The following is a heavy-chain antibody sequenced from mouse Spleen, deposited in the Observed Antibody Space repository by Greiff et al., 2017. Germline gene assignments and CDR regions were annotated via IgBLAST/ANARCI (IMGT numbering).Heavy chain of an antibody. CDR2: ISSGGGNT. V-gene: IGHV5-9-3*01. CDR3: ARDRWLLDY. D-gene: IGHD2-3*01. Sequence: DVQLVESGGGLVKPGGSLKLSCAASGFTFSSYAMSWVRQTPEKRLEWVAYISSGGGNTYYPDSVKGRFTISRDNAKNTLYLQMSSLRSEDTALYYCARDRWLLDYWGQGTTLTVSS. J-gene: IGHJ2*01. CDR1: GFTFSSYA.